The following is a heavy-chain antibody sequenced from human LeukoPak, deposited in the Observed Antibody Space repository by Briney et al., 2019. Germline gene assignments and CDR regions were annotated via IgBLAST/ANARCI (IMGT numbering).Heavy chain of an antibody. Sequence: PGGSLRLSCAASRFTFSTYTMHWVRQAPGKGLEWMALISYDGSNKYYADSVKGRFTIPRDNSKNTLYLQMNSLRAEDTAVYYCAKEGQLRFLPFYYYYMDVWGKGTTVTVSS. CDR2: ISYDGSNK. CDR1: RFTFSTYT. D-gene: IGHD3-3*01. J-gene: IGHJ6*03. V-gene: IGHV3-30*04. CDR3: AKEGQLRFLPFYYYYMDV.